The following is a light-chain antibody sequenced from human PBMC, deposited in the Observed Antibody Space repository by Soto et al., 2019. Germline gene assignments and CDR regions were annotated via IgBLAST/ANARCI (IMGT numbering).Light chain of an antibody. J-gene: IGKJ2*01. Sequence: DIPMTQSPSTLSASVGDRVTITCRASQSISSWLAWYQQKPGKAPKLLIYDASSLESGVQSRFSGSGSGTEFTLTISSLQPDDFATYYCQQYNSYSPYTFGQGTKLDIK. CDR1: QSISSW. V-gene: IGKV1-5*01. CDR2: DAS. CDR3: QQYNSYSPYT.